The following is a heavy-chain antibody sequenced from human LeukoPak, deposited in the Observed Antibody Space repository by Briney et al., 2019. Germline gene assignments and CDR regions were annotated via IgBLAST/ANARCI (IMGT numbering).Heavy chain of an antibody. D-gene: IGHD3-22*01. CDR1: GFTFSNAW. V-gene: IGHV3-21*01. J-gene: IGHJ4*02. CDR2: ISGSGGST. CDR3: ARENDSSERYFDY. Sequence: GGSLRLSCAASGFTFSNAWMSWVRQAPWKGPEWVSAISGSGGSTYYADSVKGRFTISRDNAKNSLYLQMNSLRAEDTAVYYCARENDSSERYFDYWGQGTLVTVSS.